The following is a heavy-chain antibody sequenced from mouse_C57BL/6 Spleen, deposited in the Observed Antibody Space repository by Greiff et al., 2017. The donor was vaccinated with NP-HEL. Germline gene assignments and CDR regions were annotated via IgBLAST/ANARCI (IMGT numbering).Heavy chain of an antibody. J-gene: IGHJ4*01. Sequence: QVQLQQSGPELVKPGASVKISCKASGYAFSSSWMNWVKQRPGKGLEWIGRIYPGDGDTNYNGKFKGKATLTADKSSSTAYMQLSSLTSEDSAVYFCARLYYGLDAMDYWGQGTSVTVSS. CDR1: GYAFSSSW. CDR2: IYPGDGDT. D-gene: IGHD1-2*01. CDR3: ARLYYGLDAMDY. V-gene: IGHV1-82*01.